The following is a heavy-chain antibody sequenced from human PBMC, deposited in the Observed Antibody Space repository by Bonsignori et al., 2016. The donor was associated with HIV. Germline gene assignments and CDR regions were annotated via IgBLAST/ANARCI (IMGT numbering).Heavy chain of an antibody. J-gene: IGHJ3*02. Sequence: WVRQAPGQGLEWMGGFDPEDGETIYAQKFQGRVTMTEDTSTDTAYMELSSLRSEDTAVYYCATLIPNSRSYYRGGAFDIWGQGTMVTVSS. CDR2: FDPEDGET. CDR3: ATLIPNSRSYYRGGAFDI. D-gene: IGHD1-26*01. V-gene: IGHV1-24*01.